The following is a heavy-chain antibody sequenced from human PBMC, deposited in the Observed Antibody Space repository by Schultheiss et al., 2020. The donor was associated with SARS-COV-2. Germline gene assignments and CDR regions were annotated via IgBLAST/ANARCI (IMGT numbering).Heavy chain of an antibody. Sequence: SETLSLTCAVYGGSFSGYYWSWIRQPPGKGLEWIGYIYYSGSTNYNPSLKSRVTMSVDTSKNQFSLKLSSVTAADTAVYYCARFRGTGTTRYFDYWGQGTLVTVSS. CDR3: ARFRGTGTTRYFDY. CDR1: GGSFSGYY. J-gene: IGHJ4*02. CDR2: IYYSGST. V-gene: IGHV4-59*01. D-gene: IGHD1-1*01.